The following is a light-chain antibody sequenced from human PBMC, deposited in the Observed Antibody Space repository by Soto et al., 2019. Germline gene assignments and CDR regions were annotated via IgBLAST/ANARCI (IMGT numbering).Light chain of an antibody. V-gene: IGLV2-14*01. CDR2: EVF. Sequence: QSVLTQPASVSGSPGQSITISCTGTSSDVGGYKYVSWYQQHPDKAPKLIIFEVFNRPSGVSTRFSGSKSGSTASLTISGLQAEDEADYFCSSYTTNNAHVFGGGTKLTVL. CDR1: SSDVGGYKY. CDR3: SSYTTNNAHV. J-gene: IGLJ2*01.